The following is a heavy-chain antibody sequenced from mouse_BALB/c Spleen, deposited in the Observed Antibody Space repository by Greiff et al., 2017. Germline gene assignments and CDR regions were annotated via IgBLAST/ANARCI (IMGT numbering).Heavy chain of an antibody. CDR2: ISSGSSTI. CDR1: GFTFSSFG. V-gene: IGHV5-17*02. J-gene: IGHJ4*01. CDR3: ARVDAMDY. Sequence: EVKLVESGGGLVQPGGSRKLSCAASGFTFSSFGMHWVRQAPEKGLEWVAYISSGSSTIYYADTVKGRFTISRDNPKNTLFLQMTSLRSEDTAMYYCARVDAMDYWGQGTSVTVSS.